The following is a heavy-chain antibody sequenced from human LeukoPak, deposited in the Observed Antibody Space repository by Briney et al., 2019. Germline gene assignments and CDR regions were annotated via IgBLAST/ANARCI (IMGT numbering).Heavy chain of an antibody. D-gene: IGHD3-22*01. CDR1: GFTFSSYW. J-gene: IGHJ4*02. V-gene: IGHV3-74*01. CDR2: INSDGSST. Sequence: GSLRLSCAASGFTFSSYWMPWVRQAPGKGLVGVSRINSDGSSTGYADSVKGRFTISRDNAENTLYLQMNSLRAEDTAVYYCAREGYYHDRYIDYWGQGTLVTVSS. CDR3: AREGYYHDRYIDY.